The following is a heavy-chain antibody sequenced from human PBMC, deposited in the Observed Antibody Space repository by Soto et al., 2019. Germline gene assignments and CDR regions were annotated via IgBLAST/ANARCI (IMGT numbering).Heavy chain of an antibody. CDR1: GYTFTSYA. V-gene: IGHV1-3*01. D-gene: IGHD6-19*01. CDR2: INAGNSDT. CDR3: ARAVAVPADFDY. J-gene: IGHJ4*02. Sequence: ASVKVSCKASGYTFTSYAMHWVRQAPGQRLEWMGWINAGNSDTTYSQKFQGRVTITRDTSASTAYMELSSLRSEDTAVYYCARAVAVPADFDYWGQGTLVTVSS.